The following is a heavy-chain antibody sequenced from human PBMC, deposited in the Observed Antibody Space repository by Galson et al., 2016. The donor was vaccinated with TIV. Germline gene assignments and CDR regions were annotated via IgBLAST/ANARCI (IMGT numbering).Heavy chain of an antibody. CDR2: ISGHSSFK. J-gene: IGHJ4*02. CDR1: GFTFSSYS. V-gene: IGHV3-21*01. CDR3: ARDRGGGVMIFGVLDY. Sequence: SLRLSCAASGFTFSSYSMAWVRHVPGKGLEWVSSISGHSSFKNYADSVKGRFTISRDNAKDSLHLQMNNLRAEDTAVYYCARDRGGGVMIFGVLDYWGQGTPVTVSS. D-gene: IGHD3/OR15-3a*01.